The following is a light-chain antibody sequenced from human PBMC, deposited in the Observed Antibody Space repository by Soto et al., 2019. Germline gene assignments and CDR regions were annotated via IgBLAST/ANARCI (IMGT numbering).Light chain of an antibody. Sequence: QSALTQPASVSGSPGQSITISCTGTSSDVGGYNYVSWYQQHPGKAPKLMIYEVTHRPSGVSNRFSGSKSGNTASLTISGLQAEDEADYSCSSYTITNTYAFGTGTKLAVL. J-gene: IGLJ1*01. V-gene: IGLV2-14*01. CDR3: SSYTITNTYA. CDR1: SSDVGGYNY. CDR2: EVT.